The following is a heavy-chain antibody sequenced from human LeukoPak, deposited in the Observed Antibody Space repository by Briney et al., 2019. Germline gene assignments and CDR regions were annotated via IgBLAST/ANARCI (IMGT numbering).Heavy chain of an antibody. CDR2: INYSGST. V-gene: IGHV4-39*01. CDR1: GGSISSTSYY. D-gene: IGHD2-21*02. CDR3: ARPAGGICGDYLP. J-gene: IGHJ5*02. Sequence: SETLSLTCTVSGGSISSTSYYWAWIRQPPGKGLKWIATINYSGSTYYNPSLEGRATISIETSKNQFSLRLSSATAADTAVYFCARPAGGICGDYLPWGQGTLVTVSS.